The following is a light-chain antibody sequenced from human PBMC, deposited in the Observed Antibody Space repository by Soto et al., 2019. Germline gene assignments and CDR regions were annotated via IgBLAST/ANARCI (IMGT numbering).Light chain of an antibody. Sequence: EILLTQSPATLSLSPGERATLSCRASQSVSTFLAWYQQKPCQALRLLIYGASTRATGIPARFSGSGSGTDFTLTISSLEPEDFALYYCQQRNTWPPITFGQGTRLEI. CDR1: QSVSTF. J-gene: IGKJ5*01. V-gene: IGKV3-11*01. CDR2: GAS. CDR3: QQRNTWPPIT.